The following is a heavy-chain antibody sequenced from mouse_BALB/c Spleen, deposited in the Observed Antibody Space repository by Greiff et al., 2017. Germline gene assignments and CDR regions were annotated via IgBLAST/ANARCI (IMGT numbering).Heavy chain of an antibody. CDR1: GFNIKDYY. J-gene: IGHJ2*01. Sequence: EVQLQQSGAELVRSGASVKLSCTASGFNIKDYYMHWVKQRPEQGLEWIGWIDPENGDTEYAPKFQGKATMTADTSSNTAYLQLSSLTSEDTAVYYCNARHGNYLYWGQGTTLTVSS. CDR3: NARHGNYLY. D-gene: IGHD2-1*01. CDR2: IDPENGDT. V-gene: IGHV14-4*02.